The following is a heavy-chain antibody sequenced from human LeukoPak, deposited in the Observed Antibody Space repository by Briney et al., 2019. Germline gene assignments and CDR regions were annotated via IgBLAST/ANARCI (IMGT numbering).Heavy chain of an antibody. Sequence: GGSLRLFCAASGFTFSSYWMSWVRQAPGKGLEWVANIKQDGSEKYYVDSVKGRFTISRDNAKNSLYLQMNSLRAEDTAVYYCASSKFDTSSSFDYWGQGTLVTVSS. CDR1: GFTFSSYW. CDR2: IKQDGSEK. D-gene: IGHD3-16*01. CDR3: ASSKFDTSSSFDY. V-gene: IGHV3-7*03. J-gene: IGHJ4*02.